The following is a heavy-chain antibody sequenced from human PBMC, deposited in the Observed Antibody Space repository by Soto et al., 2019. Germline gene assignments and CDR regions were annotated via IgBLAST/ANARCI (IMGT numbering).Heavy chain of an antibody. CDR2: IIPIFGTA. CDR3: ARTDIDWVGATRYYYYYGMDV. CDR1: GGTFSSYA. V-gene: IGHV1-69*13. J-gene: IGHJ6*02. D-gene: IGHD1-26*01. Sequence: SVKVSCKASGGTFSSYAISWVRQAPGRGLEWMGGIIPIFGTANYAQKFQGRVTITADESTSTAYMELSSLRSEDTAVYYCARTDIDWVGATRYYYYYGMDVWGQGTTVTVSS.